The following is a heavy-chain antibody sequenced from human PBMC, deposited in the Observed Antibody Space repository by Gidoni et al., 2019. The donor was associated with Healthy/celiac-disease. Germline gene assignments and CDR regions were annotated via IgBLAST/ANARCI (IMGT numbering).Heavy chain of an antibody. Sequence: EVQLVESGGGLVQPGRSLSLSCTASGFSFGGYAMSWVRQAPGKGLEWVGFIRSKAYGGTTEYAASVKGRFTISRDDSKSIAYLKMNSLKTEDTAVYYCTRDSSVRSGYPTHHYYYGMDVWGQGTTVTVSS. D-gene: IGHD3-3*01. CDR1: GFSFGGYA. J-gene: IGHJ6*02. CDR2: IRSKAYGGTT. V-gene: IGHV3-49*04. CDR3: TRDSSVRSGYPTHHYYYGMDV.